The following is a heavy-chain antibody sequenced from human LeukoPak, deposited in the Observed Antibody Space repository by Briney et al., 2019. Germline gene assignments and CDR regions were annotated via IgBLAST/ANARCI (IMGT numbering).Heavy chain of an antibody. J-gene: IGHJ3*02. Sequence: PSQTLSLTCAISGDSVSSNSAAWNWITQSPSRGLEWLGRTKYRSKCYNEYAVSVKSRITINSDTSKNQFSLQLNSVTPEDTAVYYCARDAGFGHRSGDAFDIWGQGTMVTVSS. V-gene: IGHV6-1*01. CDR2: TKYRSKCYN. CDR3: ARDAGFGHRSGDAFDI. D-gene: IGHD6-19*01. CDR1: GDSVSSNSAA.